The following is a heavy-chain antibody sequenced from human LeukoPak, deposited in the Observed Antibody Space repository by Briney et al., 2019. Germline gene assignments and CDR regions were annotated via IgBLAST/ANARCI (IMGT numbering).Heavy chain of an antibody. CDR2: ISSSGSTI. CDR1: GFTFSDYY. D-gene: IGHD3-22*01. J-gene: IGHJ4*02. CDR3: ARDRLYDSSGYHNPLADY. Sequence: MPGGSLRLSCAASGFTFSDYYMSWIRQAPGKGLEWVSYISSSGSTIYYADSVKGRFTISRDNAKNSLYLQMNSLRAEDTAVYYCARDRLYDSSGYHNPLADYWGQGTLVTVSS. V-gene: IGHV3-11*01.